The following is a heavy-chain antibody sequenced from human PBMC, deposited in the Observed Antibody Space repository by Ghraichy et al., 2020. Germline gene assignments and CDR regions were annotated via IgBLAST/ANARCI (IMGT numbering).Heavy chain of an antibody. V-gene: IGHV1-18*04. CDR1: GYTFTNYG. Sequence: ASVKVSCKASGYTFTNYGITWVRQAPGEGLEWMGGISAYNGNTNYAQNLQGRVTMTTDTSTSTAYMELRSLRSDDTAVYYCARERGCPFPYWGQGTLVTVSS. CDR3: ARERGCPFPY. J-gene: IGHJ4*02. D-gene: IGHD1-26*01. CDR2: ISAYNGNT.